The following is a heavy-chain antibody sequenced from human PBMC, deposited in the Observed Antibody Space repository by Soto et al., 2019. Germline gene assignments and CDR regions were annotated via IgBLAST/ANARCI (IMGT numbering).Heavy chain of an antibody. J-gene: IGHJ4*02. Sequence: GESLKISCKGSGYSFTSYWIGWVRQMPGKGLEWMGIIYPGDSDTRYSPSFQGQVTISADKSISTAYLQSSSLKASDTAMYYCARPMTTVTSVAPFNYWGQGTLVTVSS. CDR2: IYPGDSDT. CDR1: GYSFTSYW. D-gene: IGHD4-17*01. CDR3: ARPMTTVTSVAPFNY. V-gene: IGHV5-51*01.